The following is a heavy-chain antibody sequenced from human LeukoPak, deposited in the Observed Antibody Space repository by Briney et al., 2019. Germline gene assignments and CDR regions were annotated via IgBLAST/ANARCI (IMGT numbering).Heavy chain of an antibody. CDR1: EFPFSKAW. J-gene: IGHJ6*03. V-gene: IGHV3-23*01. D-gene: IGHD2-2*02. CDR2: ISGSGGST. Sequence: GGSLRLSCAVTEFPFSKAWMSWVRQAPGKGLEWVSAISGSGGSTYYADSVKGRFTISRDNSKNTLYLQMNSLRAEDTAVYYCAKDGVDIVVVPAAINYYYYMDVWGKGTTVTVSS. CDR3: AKDGVDIVVVPAAINYYYYMDV.